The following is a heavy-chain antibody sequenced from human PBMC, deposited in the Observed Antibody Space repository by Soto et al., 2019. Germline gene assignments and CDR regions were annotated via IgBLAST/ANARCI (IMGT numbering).Heavy chain of an antibody. CDR1: GYTFTSHG. J-gene: IGHJ6*03. V-gene: IGHV1-18*01. CDR3: ARMVRGSNIDSSLYIDV. Sequence: QVQLVQSGPEVKKPGASVKVSCKASGYTFTSHGVSWVRQAPGQGLEWMGWISASNGDTNYAQKLQGRVTVTTDTSTSTAYMELSSQGTEDTAVYYCARMVRGSNIDSSLYIDVCGKGTTVTVSS. CDR2: ISASNGDT. D-gene: IGHD3-10*01.